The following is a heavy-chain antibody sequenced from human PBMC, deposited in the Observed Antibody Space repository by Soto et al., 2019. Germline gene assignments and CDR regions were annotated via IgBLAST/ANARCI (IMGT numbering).Heavy chain of an antibody. Sequence: GESLKISCAASGFTVSSNYMSWVRQAPGKGLEWVSVIYSGGSTYYADSVKGRFTISRDNSKNTLYLQMNSLRAEDTAVYYCARDSGDLSGSYSRSLYYYGMDVWGQGTTVTVSS. J-gene: IGHJ6*02. CDR2: IYSGGST. V-gene: IGHV3-66*01. CDR1: GFTVSSNY. D-gene: IGHD1-26*01. CDR3: ARDSGDLSGSYSRSLYYYGMDV.